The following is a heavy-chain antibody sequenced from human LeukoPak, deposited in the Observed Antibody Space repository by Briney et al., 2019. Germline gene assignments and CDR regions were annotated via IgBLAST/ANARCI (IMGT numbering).Heavy chain of an antibody. CDR2: VTPNSGGT. D-gene: IGHD6-19*01. CDR1: GYTFTGYY. Sequence: ASVKVSCKASGYTFTGYYMHWVRQAPGQGLEWMGRVTPNSGGTDYAQRFQGRVTMTRDTSISTAYMDLNRLRSDDTAVYFCARDLEDSSGYTPTYWGQGTLVTVSS. CDR3: ARDLEDSSGYTPTY. J-gene: IGHJ4*02. V-gene: IGHV1-2*06.